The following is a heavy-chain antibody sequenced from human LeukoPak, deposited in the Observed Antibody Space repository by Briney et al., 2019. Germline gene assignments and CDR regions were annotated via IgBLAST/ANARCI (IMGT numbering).Heavy chain of an antibody. CDR3: ARDRARNGFDY. CDR1: GYTFTSYY. CDR2: INPSGGST. D-gene: IGHD1-14*01. J-gene: IGHJ4*02. V-gene: IGHV1-46*01. Sequence: ASVKVSCKASGYTFTSYYMHWVRQAPGRGLEWMGIINPSGGSTSYAQKFQGRVTMTRDTSTSTVYMELSSLRSEDTAVYYCARDRARNGFDYWGQGTLVTVSS.